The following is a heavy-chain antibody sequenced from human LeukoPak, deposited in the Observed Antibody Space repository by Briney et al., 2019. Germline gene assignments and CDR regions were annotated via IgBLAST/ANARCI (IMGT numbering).Heavy chain of an antibody. D-gene: IGHD3-10*01. V-gene: IGHV3-30*02. CDR2: IRYDGSNK. J-gene: IGHJ4*02. CDR1: GFTFSSYG. Sequence: PGGSLRLSCAASGFTFSSYGMHWVRQAPGKGLEWVAFIRYDGSNKYYADSVKGRLTISRGNSKNTLYLQMNSLRAEDTAVYYCAKEEYYGSGYFDYWGQGTLVTVSS. CDR3: AKEEYYGSGYFDY.